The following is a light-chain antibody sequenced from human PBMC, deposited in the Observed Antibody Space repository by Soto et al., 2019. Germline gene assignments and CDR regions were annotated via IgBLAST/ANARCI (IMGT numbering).Light chain of an antibody. CDR1: SSNIGTNT. CDR2: SND. CDR3: AAWDSSLSGQGV. Sequence: QPVLTQPPSASGTPGQRVTISCSGSSSNIGTNTVNWYQQLPGTAPKLLIYSNDQRPSWVPDRFSGSKSGTSASLAISGLQSEDEADYYCAAWDSSLSGQGVFGGGTKLTVL. J-gene: IGLJ3*02. V-gene: IGLV1-44*01.